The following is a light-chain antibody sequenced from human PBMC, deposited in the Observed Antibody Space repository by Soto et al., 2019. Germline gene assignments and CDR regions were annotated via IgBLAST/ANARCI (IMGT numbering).Light chain of an antibody. CDR3: SSYTRSSTRI. Sequence: QSALTQPASVSGSPGQSITISCTGTSSDVGGYNYVSWYQQHPGKAPKRMIYDVSNRPSGVSNRFSGSKSGNTASLTISGLQAEDEADYYCSSYTRSSTRIFGGGTKLTVL. J-gene: IGLJ2*01. CDR1: SSDVGGYNY. V-gene: IGLV2-14*01. CDR2: DVS.